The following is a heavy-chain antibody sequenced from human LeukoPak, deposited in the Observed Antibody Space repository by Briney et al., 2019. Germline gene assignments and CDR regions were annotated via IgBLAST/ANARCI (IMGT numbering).Heavy chain of an antibody. CDR2: ISGSGHTT. J-gene: IGHJ6*02. CDR1: GFTFSSYA. V-gene: IGHV3-23*01. Sequence: PGGSLRLSCAGSGFTFSSYAMSWVRQAPAKGLEWVSSISGSGHTTYYADSVKGRFTISRDNSKNTVYLQMNSLRAEDTALYCCANGECSGGSCAGFYGMDVCGQGTTGTVSS. D-gene: IGHD2-15*01. CDR3: ANGECSGGSCAGFYGMDV.